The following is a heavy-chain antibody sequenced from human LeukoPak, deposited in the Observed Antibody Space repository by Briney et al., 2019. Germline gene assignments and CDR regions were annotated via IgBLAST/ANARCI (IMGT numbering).Heavy chain of an antibody. J-gene: IGHJ4*02. CDR2: INHSGST. CDR1: GGSFSGYY. Sequence: TSETLSLTCAVYGGSFSGYYWSWIRQPPGKGLEWIGEINHSGSTNYSPSLKSRATISVDTSMNQFSLKLSSVTAADTAVYYCARIFGYSYGIVDYWGQGTLVTVSS. D-gene: IGHD5-18*01. CDR3: ARIFGYSYGIVDY. V-gene: IGHV4-34*01.